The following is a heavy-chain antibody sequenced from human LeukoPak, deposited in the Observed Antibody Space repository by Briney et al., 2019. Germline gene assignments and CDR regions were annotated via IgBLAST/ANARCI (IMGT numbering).Heavy chain of an antibody. Sequence: SETLSLTCAVYGGSFSGYYWSWIRQPPGKGLEWIGEINHSGSTNYNPSLKSRVTISVDTSKNQFSLKLSSVTAADTAVYYCARGHSGWFSNDYWGQGTLVTVSS. CDR2: INHSGST. CDR3: ARGHSGWFSNDY. V-gene: IGHV4-34*01. J-gene: IGHJ4*02. CDR1: GGSFSGYY. D-gene: IGHD6-19*01.